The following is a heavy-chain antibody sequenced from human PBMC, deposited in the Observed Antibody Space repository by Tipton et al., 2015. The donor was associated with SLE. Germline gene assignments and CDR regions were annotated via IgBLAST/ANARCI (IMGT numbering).Heavy chain of an antibody. CDR3: ARGVVPD. CDR1: GFTVSSNY. D-gene: IGHD2-15*01. V-gene: IGHV3-30-3*01. J-gene: IGHJ4*02. CDR2: ISYDGSNK. Sequence: SLRLSCAASGFTVSSNYMSWVRQAPGKGLEWVAVISYDGSNKYYADSVKGRFTISRDNSKNTLYLQMNSLRAEDTAVYYCARGVVPDWGQGTLVTVSS.